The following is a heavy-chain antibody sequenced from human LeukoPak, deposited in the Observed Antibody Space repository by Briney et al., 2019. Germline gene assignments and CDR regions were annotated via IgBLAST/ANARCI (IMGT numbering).Heavy chain of an antibody. Sequence: PGGSLRLSCAVSGFTFSSFPFHWVRQAPGKGLEWVAAISTDGSYKYHGDSVKGRFTISRDNPMSTLYLQMNGLRPDDTAVYYCVRSLIPGRWYFDLWGRGTLVTVSS. CDR3: VRSLIPGRWYFDL. V-gene: IGHV3-30*04. CDR1: GFTFSSFP. J-gene: IGHJ2*01. D-gene: IGHD3-16*01. CDR2: ISTDGSYK.